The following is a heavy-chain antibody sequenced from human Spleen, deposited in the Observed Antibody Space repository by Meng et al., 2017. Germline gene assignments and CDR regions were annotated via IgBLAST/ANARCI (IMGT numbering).Heavy chain of an antibody. V-gene: IGHV4-31*03. CDR1: GGSISSGGYY. CDR2: IYYSGST. D-gene: IGHD5-12*01. CDR3: ASQSGYDLGDAFDI. Sequence: LRLSCTVSGGSISSGGYYWSWIRQHPGKGLEWIGYIYYSGSTYYNPSLKSRLTISVDTSKNQFSLKLSSVTAADTAVYYCASQSGYDLGDAFDIWGQGTMVTVSS. J-gene: IGHJ3*02.